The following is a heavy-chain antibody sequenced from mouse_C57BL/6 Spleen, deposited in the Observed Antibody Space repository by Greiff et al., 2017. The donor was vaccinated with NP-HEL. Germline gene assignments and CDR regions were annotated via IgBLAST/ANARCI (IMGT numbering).Heavy chain of an antibody. CDR1: GYTFTDYN. D-gene: IGHD1-1*01. V-gene: IGHV1-22*01. CDR2: INPNNGGT. J-gene: IGHJ3*01. Sequence: EVQLQQSGPELVKPGASVKMSCKASGYTFTDYNMHWVKQSHGKSLEWIGYINPNNGGTSYNQKFKGKATLTVNKSSSTAYMELRSLTSEDSAVYYCASSNYYGSSFFAYWGQGTLVTVSA. CDR3: ASSNYYGSSFFAY.